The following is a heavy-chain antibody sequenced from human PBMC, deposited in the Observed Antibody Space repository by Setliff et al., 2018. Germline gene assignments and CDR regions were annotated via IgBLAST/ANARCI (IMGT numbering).Heavy chain of an antibody. CDR3: VRDVGYTYGFDF. Sequence: PGGSLRLSCAGSGFTFSDHSMDWVRQAPGKGLEWVARSRNKVSSYITEYAASVKGRFTISRDDSKKSLFLQMNSLESEDTAVYYCVRDVGYTYGFDFWGQGTLVTVSS. J-gene: IGHJ4*02. D-gene: IGHD5-18*01. CDR1: GFTFSDHS. V-gene: IGHV3-72*01. CDR2: SRNKVSSYIT.